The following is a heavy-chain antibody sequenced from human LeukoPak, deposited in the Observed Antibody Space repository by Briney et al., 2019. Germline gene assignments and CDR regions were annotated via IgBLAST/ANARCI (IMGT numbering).Heavy chain of an antibody. J-gene: IGHJ4*02. V-gene: IGHV4-59*12. CDR1: GGSISGYY. Sequence: SETLSLTCTVSGGSISGYYWSWIRQPPGKGLEWIGYIYYSGSTNYNPSLKSRVTISVDTSKNQFSLKLSSVTAADTAVYYCARGAPPQNWGQGTLVTVSS. CDR3: ARGAPPQN. CDR2: IYYSGST.